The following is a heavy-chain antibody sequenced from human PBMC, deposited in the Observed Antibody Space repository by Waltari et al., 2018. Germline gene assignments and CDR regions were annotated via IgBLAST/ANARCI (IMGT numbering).Heavy chain of an antibody. D-gene: IGHD3-10*01. V-gene: IGHV4-59*01. J-gene: IGHJ4*02. CDR2: IYYSGST. CDR1: GGSISSYY. Sequence: QVQLQESGPGLVKPSETLSLTCTVSGGSISSYYWSWIRQPPGKGLEWIGYIYYSGSTNYTPSLKSLVTISVDTSKNQFSLKLSSVTAADTAVYYCASFSRGPGGAFFDYWGQGTLVTVSS. CDR3: ASFSRGPGGAFFDY.